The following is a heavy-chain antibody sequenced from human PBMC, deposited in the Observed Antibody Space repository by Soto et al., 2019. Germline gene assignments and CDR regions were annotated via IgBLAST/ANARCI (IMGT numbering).Heavy chain of an antibody. D-gene: IGHD6-19*01. Sequence: QVQLVESGGGVVQPGRSLRLSCAASGFTFSSYGMHWVRQAPGKGLEWVSVIWYDGSDKYYADSVKGRFTISRDNSKNTLYLQMNSLRAEDTAVYYCARDRYISGWYDLDYWGQGTLVTVSS. V-gene: IGHV3-33*01. CDR2: IWYDGSDK. CDR3: ARDRYISGWYDLDY. CDR1: GFTFSSYG. J-gene: IGHJ4*02.